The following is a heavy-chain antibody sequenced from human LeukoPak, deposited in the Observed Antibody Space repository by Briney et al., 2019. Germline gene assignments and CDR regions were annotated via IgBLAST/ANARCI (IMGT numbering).Heavy chain of an antibody. V-gene: IGHV4-39*07. CDR1: GGSISSSSYY. CDR2: IYYSGST. J-gene: IGHJ4*02. Sequence: SETLSLTCTVSGGSISSSSYYWGWIRQPPGKGLEWIGSIYYSGSTNYNPSLKSRVTISVGTSKNQFSLKLSSVTAADTAVYYCARVTYYYDSSGSFDYWGQGTLVTVSS. CDR3: ARVTYYYDSSGSFDY. D-gene: IGHD3-22*01.